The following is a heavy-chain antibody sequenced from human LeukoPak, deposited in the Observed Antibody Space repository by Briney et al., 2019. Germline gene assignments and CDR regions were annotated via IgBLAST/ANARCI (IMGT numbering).Heavy chain of an antibody. D-gene: IGHD6-19*01. CDR1: GFTFSSYS. Sequence: GGSLRLSCAASGFTFSSYSMNWVCQAPGKGLEWVSSISSSSSYIYYADSVKGRFTISRDNAKNSLYLQMNSLRAEDTAVYYCARDYLGQWLVRGYFDYWGQGTLVTVSS. CDR3: ARDYLGQWLVRGYFDY. CDR2: ISSSSSYI. J-gene: IGHJ4*02. V-gene: IGHV3-21*01.